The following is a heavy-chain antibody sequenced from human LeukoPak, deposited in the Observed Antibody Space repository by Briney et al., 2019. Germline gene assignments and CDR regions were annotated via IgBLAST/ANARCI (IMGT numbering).Heavy chain of an antibody. D-gene: IGHD6-13*01. J-gene: IGHJ6*02. CDR3: ARVRVYSSSWYCYYYGMDV. CDR1: GGSFSGYY. CDR2: INHSGST. Sequence: PSETLSLTCAVYGGSFSGYYWSWIRQPPGKGLEWIGEINHSGSTNYNPSLKSRVTISVDTSKNQFSLKLSSVTAADTAVYYCARVRVYSSSWYCYYYGMDVWGQGTTVTVSS. V-gene: IGHV4-34*01.